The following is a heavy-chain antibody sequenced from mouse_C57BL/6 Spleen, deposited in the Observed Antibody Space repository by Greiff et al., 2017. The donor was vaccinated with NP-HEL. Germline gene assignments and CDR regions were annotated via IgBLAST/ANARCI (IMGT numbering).Heavy chain of an antibody. Sequence: QVQLQQPGAELVKPGASVTMSCKASGYTFTSYWITWVKQRPGQGLEWIGDIYPGSGSTNYNEKFKSKATLTVNTSSSTAYMQLSSLTSEDSAVYYCARRGRNWYVAWFAYWGQGTLVTVSA. CDR3: ARRGRNWYVAWFAY. V-gene: IGHV1-55*01. D-gene: IGHD4-1*01. CDR1: GYTFTSYW. CDR2: IYPGSGST. J-gene: IGHJ3*01.